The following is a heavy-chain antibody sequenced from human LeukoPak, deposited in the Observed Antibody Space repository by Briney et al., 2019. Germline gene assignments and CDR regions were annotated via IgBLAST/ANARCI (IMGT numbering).Heavy chain of an antibody. CDR2: INARGNN. J-gene: IGHJ4*02. CDR1: GGSFSGYI. D-gene: IGHD5-18*01. V-gene: IGHV4-34*01. CDR3: VRRGYDSGQEIGDY. Sequence: PSETLSLPCGVYGGSFSGYIWDWVRQPPGKGLEWIGEINARGNNNYNPSLKSRLTISVDTSKNQFSLKVNSVTAADTAVYYCVRRGYDSGQEIGDYWGQGTLVTVSS.